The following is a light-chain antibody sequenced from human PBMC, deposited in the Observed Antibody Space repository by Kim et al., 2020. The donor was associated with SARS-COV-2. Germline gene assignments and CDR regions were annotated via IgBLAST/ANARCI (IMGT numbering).Light chain of an antibody. J-gene: IGKJ4*01. V-gene: IGKV1-39*01. CDR3: QQSHTAPLLT. CDR2: AAS. Sequence: DIQMTQSPSSLSASVGDRVTIACRASQSISKYLNWYQQKPGKAPKLLIYAASSLQSGVPSRFSGSGSGTHFTLTISSLQPEDFATYYCQQSHTAPLLTFGGGTKGGYQ. CDR1: QSISKY.